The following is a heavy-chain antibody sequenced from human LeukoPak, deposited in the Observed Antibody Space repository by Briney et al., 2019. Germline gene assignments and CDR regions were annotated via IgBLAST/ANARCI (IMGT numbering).Heavy chain of an antibody. D-gene: IGHD3-22*01. CDR2: INHSGST. J-gene: IGHJ6*03. CDR1: GGSFSGYY. V-gene: IGHV4-34*01. Sequence: SETLSLTCAVYGGSFSGYYWGWIRQPPGKGLEWIGEINHSGSTNYNPSLKSRVTISVDTSKNQFSLKLSSVTAADTAVYYCARWGGYSYMDVWGKGTTVTVSS. CDR3: ARWGGYSYMDV.